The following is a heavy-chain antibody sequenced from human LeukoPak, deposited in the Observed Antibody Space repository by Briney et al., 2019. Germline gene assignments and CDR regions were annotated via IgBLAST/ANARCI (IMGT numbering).Heavy chain of an antibody. CDR1: GYTFTSYG. CDR2: IIPIFGTA. CDR3: ACERGYSGYDEFDY. V-gene: IGHV1-69*05. D-gene: IGHD5-12*01. Sequence: SVKVSCKASGYTFTSYGISWVRQAPGQGLEWMGGIIPIFGTANYAQRFQGRVTITTDKSTSTAYMELSSLRSEDTAVYYCACERGYSGYDEFDYWGQGTLVTVSS. J-gene: IGHJ4*02.